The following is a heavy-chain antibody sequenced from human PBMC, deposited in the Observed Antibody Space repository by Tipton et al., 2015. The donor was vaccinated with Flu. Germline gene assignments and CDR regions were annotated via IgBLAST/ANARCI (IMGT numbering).Heavy chain of an antibody. J-gene: IGHJ5*02. CDR2: IYYSGST. CDR3: ARERTYYYGSGSYTNWFDP. Sequence: TLSLTCTVSGGSISSYYWSWIRQPPGKGLEWIGYIYYSGSTNYNPSLKSRVTISVDTSKNQFSLKLSSVTAADTAVYYCARERTYYYGSGSYTNWFDPWGQRTLVTVSS. V-gene: IGHV4-59*01. CDR1: GGSISSYY. D-gene: IGHD3-10*01.